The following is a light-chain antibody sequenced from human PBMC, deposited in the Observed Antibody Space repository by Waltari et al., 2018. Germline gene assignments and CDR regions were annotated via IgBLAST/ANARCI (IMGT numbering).Light chain of an antibody. CDR3: QQYYSTPRAYT. CDR2: CAS. CDR1: QSVLYSSNNKNY. Sequence: DIVMTQSPDSLAVSLCERATINCKSSQSVLYSSNNKNYLDWYQQKHGQPPKLLIYCASTRESGVPERFSVSGSGTDFTLTISSLQAEDVAVYYCQQYYSTPRAYTFGQWTKLEIK. J-gene: IGKJ2*01. V-gene: IGKV4-1*01.